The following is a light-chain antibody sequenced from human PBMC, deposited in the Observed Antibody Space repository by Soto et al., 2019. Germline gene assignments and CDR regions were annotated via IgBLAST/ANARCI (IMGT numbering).Light chain of an antibody. V-gene: IGLV4-69*01. CDR2: LDSDGSH. CDR3: QTWATGPDWV. J-gene: IGLJ3*02. Sequence: QLVLTQSPSASASLGASVKLTCTLSSGHSSYTITWHQQRPDKGPRFLMNLDSDGSHYKGDGIPDRFSGSSSGTERYLTISSLQSEDEADYYCQTWATGPDWVFGGGTQLTVL. CDR1: SGHSSYT.